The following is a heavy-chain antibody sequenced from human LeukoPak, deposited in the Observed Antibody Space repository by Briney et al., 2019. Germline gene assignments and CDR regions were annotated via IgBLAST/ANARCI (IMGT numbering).Heavy chain of an antibody. Sequence: KPSETLSLTCTVSGGSISSSSYYWGWIRQPPGKGLEWIGSIYYSGSTYYNPSLKSRVTISVDTSKNQFSLKLSSVTAADTAVYYCARDLPGYSYDAFDIWGQGTMVTVS. D-gene: IGHD5-18*01. V-gene: IGHV4-39*07. J-gene: IGHJ3*02. CDR1: GGSISSSSYY. CDR3: ARDLPGYSYDAFDI. CDR2: IYYSGST.